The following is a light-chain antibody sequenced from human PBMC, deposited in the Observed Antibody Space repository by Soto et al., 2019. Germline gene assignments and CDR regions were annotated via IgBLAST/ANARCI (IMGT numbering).Light chain of an antibody. J-gene: IGLJ2*01. CDR2: RNN. CDR1: SSNIGRND. V-gene: IGLV1-47*01. Sequence: QSVLTQPPSTSGTPGQRVTISCSGSSSNIGRNDVYWYQQLPGAAPKLLIFRNNHRPSGVPDRISGSKSGTSASLAISGLRSEDESDYYCAAWYDSLSGLVFGGGTQLTVL. CDR3: AAWYDSLSGLV.